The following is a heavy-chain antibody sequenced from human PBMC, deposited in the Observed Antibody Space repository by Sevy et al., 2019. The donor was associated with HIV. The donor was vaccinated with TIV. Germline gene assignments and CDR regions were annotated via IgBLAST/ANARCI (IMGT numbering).Heavy chain of an antibody. CDR1: GFIFSDSD. V-gene: IGHV3-13*01. Sequence: GGSLRLSCAASGFIFSDSDMHWVRQVTGKGLEWVSGIDTAGDTYYAGSVKGRFTISRENAKNSLHLQMNSLRAGDTAIYYCGRGDIVEEPATSSGFDYWGQGTLVTVSS. CDR3: GRGDIVEEPATSSGFDY. J-gene: IGHJ4*02. D-gene: IGHD2-2*01. CDR2: IDTAGDT.